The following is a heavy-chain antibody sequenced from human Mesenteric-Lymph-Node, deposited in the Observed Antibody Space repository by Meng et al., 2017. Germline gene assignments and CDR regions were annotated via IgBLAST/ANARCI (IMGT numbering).Heavy chain of an antibody. V-gene: IGHV3-23*04. CDR3: AKLVRN. CDR2: ITAAGIT. Sequence: VELVGSGGGLVQPGGSLRLSCAASGFTVSSNSMSWVRQAPGKGLEWVSVITAAGITYYADSVKGRFSISRDTSKNTVYLQMNSLRAEDTAIYYCAKLVRNWGQGTLVTVSS. CDR1: GFTVSSNS. J-gene: IGHJ4*02.